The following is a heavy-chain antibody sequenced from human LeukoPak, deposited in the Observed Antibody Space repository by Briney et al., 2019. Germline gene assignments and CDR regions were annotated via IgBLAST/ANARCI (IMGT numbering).Heavy chain of an antibody. D-gene: IGHD6-13*01. Sequence: GGSLRLSCAVSGFIFSSNAMHWVRRAPGEGLEWVAVISTDGRDKHHADSVKGRFTISRDNSKNTLFLQMNSLRVEDTAIYYCARDLKAAADYYFDYWGQGTLVTVSS. V-gene: IGHV3-30*01. J-gene: IGHJ4*02. CDR3: ARDLKAAADYYFDY. CDR1: GFIFSSNA. CDR2: ISTDGRDK.